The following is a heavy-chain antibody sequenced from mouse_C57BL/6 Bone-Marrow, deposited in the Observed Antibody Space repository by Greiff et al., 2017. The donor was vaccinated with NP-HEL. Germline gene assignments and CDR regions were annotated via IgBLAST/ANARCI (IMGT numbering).Heavy chain of an antibody. CDR2: INPSTGGT. V-gene: IGHV1-42*01. D-gene: IGHD1-1*01. CDR1: GYSFTGYY. CDR3: ARGGYGSSYDWFAY. J-gene: IGHJ3*01. Sequence: EVQLVESGPELVKPGASVKISCKASGYSFTGYYMNWVKQSPEKSLEWIGEINPSTGGTTYNQKFKAKATLTVDKSSSTAYMQLKSLTSEDSAVYYCARGGYGSSYDWFAYWGQGTLVTVSA.